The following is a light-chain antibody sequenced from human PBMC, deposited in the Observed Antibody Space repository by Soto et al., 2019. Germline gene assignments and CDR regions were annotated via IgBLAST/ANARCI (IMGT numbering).Light chain of an antibody. V-gene: IGKV1-5*01. Sequence: DIDMTHSPSTLGASVGDRVTITCRASQSISTWLAWYQQKPGKAPKLLIYDASSLESGVPSRFSGSGSRTEFTLTISSLQPDDFATYYCQQYNSYWTFGQGTKVDIK. CDR3: QQYNSYWT. CDR1: QSISTW. CDR2: DAS. J-gene: IGKJ1*01.